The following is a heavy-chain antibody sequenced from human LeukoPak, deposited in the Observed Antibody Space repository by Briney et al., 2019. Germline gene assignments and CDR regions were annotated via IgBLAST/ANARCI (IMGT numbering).Heavy chain of an antibody. J-gene: IGHJ5*02. CDR2: ISSSGSTI. D-gene: IGHD2-15*01. V-gene: IGHV3-11*04. CDR1: GFTFSVYY. Sequence: GGSLRLSCAASGFTFSVYYMSWIRQAPGKGLEWVSYISSSGSTIYYADSVKGRFTISRDNAKNSLYLQMNSLRAEDTAVYYCAREGCSGGSCYLYWFDPWGQGTLVTVSS. CDR3: AREGCSGGSCYLYWFDP.